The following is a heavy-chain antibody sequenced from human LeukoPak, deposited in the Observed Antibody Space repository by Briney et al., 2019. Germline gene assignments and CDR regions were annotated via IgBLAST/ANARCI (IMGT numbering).Heavy chain of an antibody. V-gene: IGHV1-18*01. CDR1: GYTFTDFG. CDR2: SSAYNGDT. Sequence: ASVKVSCKASGYTFTDFGISWVRQAPGQGLEWMGWSSAYNGDTKYAQKFQGRVTMTRDTSISTAYMGLSRLRSDDTAVYYCARATRDTIFGVVTLYYFDYWGQGTLVTVSS. D-gene: IGHD3-3*01. CDR3: ARATRDTIFGVVTLYYFDY. J-gene: IGHJ4*02.